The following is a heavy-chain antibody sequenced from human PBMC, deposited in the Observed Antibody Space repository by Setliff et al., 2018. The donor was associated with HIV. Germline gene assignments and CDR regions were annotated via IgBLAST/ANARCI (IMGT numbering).Heavy chain of an antibody. CDR2: ISSSGSTI. J-gene: IGHJ5*02. V-gene: IGHV3-11*01. CDR3: ARAPLYDSSGYGFDP. D-gene: IGHD3-22*01. Sequence: GSLRLSCAASGFTFSDYYMSWIRQAPGKGLEWVSYISSSGSTIYYADSVKGRFTISRDNAKNSLYLQMNSLRAEDTALYYCARAPLYDSSGYGFDPWGQGTLVTVSS. CDR1: GFTFSDYY.